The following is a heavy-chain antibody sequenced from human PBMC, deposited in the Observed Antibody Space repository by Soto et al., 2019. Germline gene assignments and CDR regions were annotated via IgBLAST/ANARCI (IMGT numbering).Heavy chain of an antibody. D-gene: IGHD2-15*01. CDR2: IYYSGST. V-gene: IGHV4-30-4*01. CDR1: GGSISSGDYY. Sequence: SETLSRTWTVSGGSISSGDYYWIWIRQPPGKVLDWIGYIYYSGSTYYNPSLKSRVTISVDTSKNQFSLKLSSVTAADTAVYYCARDPPPYCSGGSCYYYYGMDVWGQGTTVTVSS. J-gene: IGHJ6*02. CDR3: ARDPPPYCSGGSCYYYYGMDV.